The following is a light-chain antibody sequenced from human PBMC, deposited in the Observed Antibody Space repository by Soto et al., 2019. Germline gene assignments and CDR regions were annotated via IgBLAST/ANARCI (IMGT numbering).Light chain of an antibody. J-gene: IGKJ5*01. CDR2: AAS. V-gene: IGKV3-15*01. CDR3: QQYNSWTLIS. Sequence: EIMMTRSPATLSVSPGERATLSCRASQSISANIAWYQQKPGQAPRLLIYAASVRASGIPARFSGTGFGREFTLSISSLQSEDSAVYYCQQYNSWTLISFGQGTRLEIK. CDR1: QSISAN.